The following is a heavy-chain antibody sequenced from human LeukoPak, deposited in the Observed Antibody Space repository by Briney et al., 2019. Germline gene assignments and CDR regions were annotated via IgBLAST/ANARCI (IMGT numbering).Heavy chain of an antibody. V-gene: IGHV4-34*01. Sequence: SETLSLTCAVYGGSFSGYYWSWIRQPPGKGLEWIGEINHSGSTNYNPSLKSRVTISVDTSKNQFSPKLSSVTAADTAVYYCARGGPIIALDYYYYGMDVWGQGTTVTVSS. CDR3: ARGGPIIALDYYYYGMDV. CDR2: INHSGST. D-gene: IGHD3-10*01. CDR1: GGSFSGYY. J-gene: IGHJ6*02.